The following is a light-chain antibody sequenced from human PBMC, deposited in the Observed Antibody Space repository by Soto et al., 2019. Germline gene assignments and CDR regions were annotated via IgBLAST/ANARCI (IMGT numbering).Light chain of an antibody. V-gene: IGLV2-23*02. J-gene: IGLJ2*01. Sequence: QSALTQPASVFGSPGQSITISCTGTSSDVGSYNLVSWYQQHPGKAPKLMIYEVSKRPSGVSNRFSGSKSGNTASLTISGLQAEDEADYYCCSYAGSSTLDVVFGGGTQLTVL. CDR1: SSDVGSYNL. CDR3: CSYAGSSTLDVV. CDR2: EVS.